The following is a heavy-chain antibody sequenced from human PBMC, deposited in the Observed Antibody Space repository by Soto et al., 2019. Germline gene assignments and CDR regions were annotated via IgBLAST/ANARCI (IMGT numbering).Heavy chain of an antibody. J-gene: IGHJ6*02. CDR3: VRDKVGQGMDV. CDR1: GGSISSGGYY. D-gene: IGHD1-26*01. V-gene: IGHV4-31*03. CDR2: IYYSGST. Sequence: SETLSLTCTVSGGSISSGGYYWSWIRQHPGKGLEWIGYIYYSGSTYYNPSLKSRVTISVDTSKNQFSLKLSSVTAADTAVYYCVRDKVGQGMDVWGQGTTVTVSS.